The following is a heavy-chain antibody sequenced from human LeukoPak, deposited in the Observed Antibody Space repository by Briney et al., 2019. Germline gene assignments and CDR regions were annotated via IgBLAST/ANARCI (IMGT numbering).Heavy chain of an antibody. Sequence: PSETLSLTCTVSGDSISSSHYYWGWIRQSPGKGLEWIGSIYSGGETHYNPSLNSRVTISLDTSKNRFSLNLISVIATDTAVYYCVRDYSNFVQGDWGQGTLVTVSS. V-gene: IGHV4-39*02. J-gene: IGHJ4*02. CDR1: GDSISSSHYY. D-gene: IGHD4-11*01. CDR3: VRDYSNFVQGD. CDR2: IYSGGET.